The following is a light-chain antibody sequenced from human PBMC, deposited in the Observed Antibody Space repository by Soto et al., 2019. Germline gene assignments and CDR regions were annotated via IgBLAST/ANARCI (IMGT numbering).Light chain of an antibody. CDR3: CSYAGSSNV. CDR2: DVT. V-gene: IGLV2-11*01. CDR1: GSDVGGYNY. Sequence: QSALTQPRSVSGSPGQSVTISCTGTGSDVGGYNYVSWYQQHPGKAPKLMIYDVTTRPSGVPDRFSGSKSGNTASLTISGLQAEDEADYYCCSYAGSSNVFGTGTKVTVL. J-gene: IGLJ1*01.